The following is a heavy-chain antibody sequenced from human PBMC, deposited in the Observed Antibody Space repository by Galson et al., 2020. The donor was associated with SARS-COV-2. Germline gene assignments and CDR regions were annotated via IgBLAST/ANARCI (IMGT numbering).Heavy chain of an antibody. CDR2: ISWNSGSI. V-gene: IGHV3-9*01. J-gene: IGHJ6*02. CDR3: ATTDAVAGRGNYYYYYYGMDV. Sequence: TGGSLRLSCAASGFTFDDYAMHWVRQAPGKGLEWVSGISWNSGSIGYADSVKGRFTISRDNAKNSLYLQMNSLRAEDTALYYCATTDAVAGRGNYYYYYYGMDVWGQGTTVTVSS. D-gene: IGHD6-19*01. CDR1: GFTFDDYA.